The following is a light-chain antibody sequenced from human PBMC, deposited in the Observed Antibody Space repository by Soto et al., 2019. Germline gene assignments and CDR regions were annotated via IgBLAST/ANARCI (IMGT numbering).Light chain of an antibody. CDR1: QNIRTS. CDR2: KAS. V-gene: IGKV1-5*03. Sequence: DIQMTQSPSTLSASVGDRVTITCRAGQNIRTSLAWYQQKPGKAPNILIYKASTLESGVPTRFSGSGSETEFSLTISSLQPDDFANYYCQQYNSYPWTFGQATKVEIK. J-gene: IGKJ1*01. CDR3: QQYNSYPWT.